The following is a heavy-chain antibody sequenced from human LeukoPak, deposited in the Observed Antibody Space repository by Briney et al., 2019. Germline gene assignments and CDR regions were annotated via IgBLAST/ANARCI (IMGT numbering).Heavy chain of an antibody. J-gene: IGHJ5*02. D-gene: IGHD2-15*01. CDR2: IYHSGST. CDR3: ARVGYCSGGSCYAGFGWFDP. CDR1: GGSISSSNW. Sequence: SETLSLTCAVSGGSISSSNWWSWVRQPPGKWLEWIGEIYHSGSTNYNPSLKSRVTISVDKSKNQFSLKLSSVTAADTAVYYCARVGYCSGGSCYAGFGWFDPWGQGTLVTVSS. V-gene: IGHV4-4*02.